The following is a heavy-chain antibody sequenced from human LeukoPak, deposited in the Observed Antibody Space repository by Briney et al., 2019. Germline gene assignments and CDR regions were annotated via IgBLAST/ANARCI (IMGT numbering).Heavy chain of an antibody. J-gene: IGHJ3*01. V-gene: IGHV3-30*18. D-gene: IGHD3-10*01. CDR2: IFNDGSNV. CDR3: AKWGYGAGTYFKLEGLDF. Sequence: PGRSLRLSCVASRFTFRNFAMHWVRQAPGKGLQWVAVIFNDGSNVQYVDSVKGRFTISRDNSKNALYLQMNSLRAEDTALYYCAKWGYGAGTYFKLEGLDFWGQGTMVTVSS. CDR1: RFTFRNFA.